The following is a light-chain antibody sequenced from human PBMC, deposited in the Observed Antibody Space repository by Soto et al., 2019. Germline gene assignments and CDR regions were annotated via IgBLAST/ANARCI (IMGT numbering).Light chain of an antibody. CDR2: GAS. CDR3: LRYGDSPPAYT. J-gene: IGKJ2*01. Sequence: ELVLTQSPGTVSLSPGERATLSCRASQSVSSRNLAWYRQKPGQAPSLLIFGASNRATGIPDRFSGSGSGTDFTLTISRLEPEDCAVYYCLRYGDSPPAYTFGQGTKLEIK. CDR1: QSVSSRN. V-gene: IGKV3-20*01.